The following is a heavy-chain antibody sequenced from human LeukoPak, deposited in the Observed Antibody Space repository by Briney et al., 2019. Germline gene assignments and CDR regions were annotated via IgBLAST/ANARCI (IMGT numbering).Heavy chain of an antibody. Sequence: SETLSLTCTVSGGSISSHYWSWIRQPPGKGLEWIGYIYCSGSTNYNPSLKSRVTISVDTSKNQFSLKLSSVTAADTAVYYCARERSEWLQPHGAFDIWGQGTMVTVSS. V-gene: IGHV4-59*11. CDR2: IYCSGST. CDR1: GGSISSHY. CDR3: ARERSEWLQPHGAFDI. D-gene: IGHD5-24*01. J-gene: IGHJ3*02.